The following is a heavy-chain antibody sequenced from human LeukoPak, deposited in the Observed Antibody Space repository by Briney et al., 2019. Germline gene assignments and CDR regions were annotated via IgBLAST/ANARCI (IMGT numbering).Heavy chain of an antibody. J-gene: IGHJ6*02. D-gene: IGHD2-15*01. CDR2: ISSSSSYI. CDR1: GFTCSSYS. CDR3: ARAAVVAATGAAYYYYGMDV. V-gene: IGHV3-21*01. Sequence: GGSLRLSCAASGFTCSSYSINWVRQAPGKGLEWVSSISSSSSYIYYADSVKGRFTISRDNAKNSLYLQMNSLRAEDTAVYYCARAAVVAATGAAYYYYGMDVWGQGTTVTVSS.